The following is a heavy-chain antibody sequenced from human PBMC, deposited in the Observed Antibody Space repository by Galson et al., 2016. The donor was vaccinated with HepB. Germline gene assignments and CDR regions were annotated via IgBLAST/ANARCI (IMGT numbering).Heavy chain of an antibody. J-gene: IGHJ2*01. CDR3: AKHSRDYSDSGGYYYGRHFDV. D-gene: IGHD3-22*01. CDR2: ISYDGSNK. CDR1: GFSLSTYG. V-gene: IGHV3-30*18. Sequence: SLRLSCAASGFSLSTYGVHWVRQAPGKGLEWVAVISYDGSNKYQADSVKGRFTISRDNSKNTVYLQMNSLRAEDTAVYYCAKHSRDYSDSGGYYYGRHFDVWGRGTLVTVSS.